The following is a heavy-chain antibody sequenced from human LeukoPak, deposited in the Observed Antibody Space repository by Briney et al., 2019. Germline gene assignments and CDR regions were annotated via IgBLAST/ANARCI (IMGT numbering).Heavy chain of an antibody. V-gene: IGHV3-74*01. J-gene: IGHJ4*02. D-gene: IGHD1-26*01. CDR2: INSDGSIT. Sequence: GGSLTLSCAASGFTFRNKWMHWVRQAPGKGPVWVSCINSDGSITNYADSVKGRFTISRDNAKNTVYLQMNSLRAEDTAVYYCAKWDFGWGQGTLVTVSS. CDR1: GFTFRNKW. CDR3: AKWDFG.